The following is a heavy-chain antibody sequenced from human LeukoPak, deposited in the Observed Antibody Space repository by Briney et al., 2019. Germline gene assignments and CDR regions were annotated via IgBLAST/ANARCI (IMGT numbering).Heavy chain of an antibody. CDR1: GGTFSSYA. D-gene: IGHD3-22*01. CDR2: IIPILGIA. Sequence: GASVKVSCKASGGTFSSYAISWVRQAPGQGLEWMGRIIPILGIANYAQKFQGRVTITADKSTSTAYMELSSLRSEDTAVYYCAREEANYYDSSGYQRTHNWFDPWGQGTLVTVSS. CDR3: AREEANYYDSSGYQRTHNWFDP. J-gene: IGHJ5*02. V-gene: IGHV1-69*04.